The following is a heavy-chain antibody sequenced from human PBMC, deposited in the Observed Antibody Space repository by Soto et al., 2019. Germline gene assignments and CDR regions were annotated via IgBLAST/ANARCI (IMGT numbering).Heavy chain of an antibody. Sequence: QVQLVESGGGVVQPGRSLRLSCAASGFTFSSYGMHWVRQAPVKGLEWVAVIGYAGSNKYYADSVKGRFTISSDNSKNALYLQRNSLSAEATAVYYCASDQEAVFRRSYGVWASPGACDIWGRGTMVTVSS. D-gene: IGHD1-26*01. J-gene: IGHJ3*02. CDR1: GFTFSSYG. CDR3: ASDQEAVFRRSYGVWASPGACDI. V-gene: IGHV3-33*01. CDR2: IGYAGSNK.